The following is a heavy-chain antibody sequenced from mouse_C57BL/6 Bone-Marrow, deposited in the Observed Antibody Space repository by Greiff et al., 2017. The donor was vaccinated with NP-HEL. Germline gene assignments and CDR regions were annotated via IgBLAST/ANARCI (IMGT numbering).Heavy chain of an antibody. CDR2: IDPENGDT. V-gene: IGHV14-4*01. CDR1: GFNIKDDY. J-gene: IGHJ3*01. CDR3: TTLDYYVWFAY. D-gene: IGHD1-1*01. Sequence: EVQLQQSGAELVRPGASVKLSCTASGFNIKDDYMHWVKQRPEQGLEWIGWIDPENGDTEYASKFQGKATITADPSSNTAYLQLSSLTSEDTAVYYCTTLDYYVWFAYWGQGTLVTVSA.